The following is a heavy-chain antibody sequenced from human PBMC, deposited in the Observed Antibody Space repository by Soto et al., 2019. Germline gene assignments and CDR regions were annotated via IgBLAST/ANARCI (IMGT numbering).Heavy chain of an antibody. CDR3: AHIVVAGLGYYFDY. V-gene: IGHV2-5*02. CDR2: IYWDDDK. D-gene: IGHD6-19*01. Sequence: QITLKESGPTLVKPTQTLTLTCTFSGFSLSSTRMAVSWIRQPPGKALEWLALIYWDDDKRYSPFLKSRLTITKDTSKNQVVLSMSNVDPVDTARYYCAHIVVAGLGYYFDYWGQGTLVTVSS. J-gene: IGHJ4*02. CDR1: GFSLSSTRMA.